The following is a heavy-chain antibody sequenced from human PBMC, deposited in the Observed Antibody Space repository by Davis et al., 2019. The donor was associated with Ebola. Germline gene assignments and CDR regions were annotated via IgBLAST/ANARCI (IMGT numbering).Heavy chain of an antibody. Sequence: PSETLSLTCAVYGGSFSGYYWSWIRQTPGKGLEWIGEINHSGSTNYNPSLKSRVTISVDTSKNQFSLKLSSVTAADTAVYYCARGPLLGNPSGYADYWGQGTLVTVSS. D-gene: IGHD4-23*01. CDR3: ARGPLLGNPSGYADY. CDR2: INHSGST. J-gene: IGHJ4*02. V-gene: IGHV4-34*01. CDR1: GGSFSGYY.